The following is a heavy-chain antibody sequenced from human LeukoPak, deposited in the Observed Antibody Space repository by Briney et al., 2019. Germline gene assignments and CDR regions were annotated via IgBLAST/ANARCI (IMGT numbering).Heavy chain of an antibody. CDR2: INQDGSEK. CDR3: ARSYRGPSAFDI. D-gene: IGHD3-10*01. V-gene: IGHV3-7*01. Sequence: GGSLRLSCAASGFTFSNYWMSWVRQAPGKGLEWVANINQDGSEKHYVDSVKGRFTISRDNAQNSLLLQINSLRAEDTAEYYCARSYRGPSAFDIWGQGTMVSVSS. J-gene: IGHJ3*02. CDR1: GFTFSNYW.